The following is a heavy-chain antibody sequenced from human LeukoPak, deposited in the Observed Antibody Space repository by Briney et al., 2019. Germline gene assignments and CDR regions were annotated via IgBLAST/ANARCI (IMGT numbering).Heavy chain of an antibody. J-gene: IGHJ4*02. CDR3: ARGYCSGGSCYSGDY. V-gene: IGHV1-69*06. Sequence: SVKVSCKASGGTFSSYAISWVRQAPGQGLEWMGGIIPIFGTANYAQKFQGRVTITADKSTSTAYMELSSLRSEDTAVYYCARGYCSGGSCYSGDYWGQGTLVTVSS. CDR2: IIPIFGTA. D-gene: IGHD2-15*01. CDR1: GGTFSSYA.